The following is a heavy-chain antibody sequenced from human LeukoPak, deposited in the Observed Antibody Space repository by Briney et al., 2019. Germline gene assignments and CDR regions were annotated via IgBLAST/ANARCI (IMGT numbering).Heavy chain of an antibody. D-gene: IGHD3-3*01. J-gene: IGHJ4*02. CDR3: AREQTYYDFWSGYYSETFFDY. V-gene: IGHV3-30*03. CDR2: ISYDGSNK. CDR1: GFTFSSYG. Sequence: HPGGSLRLSCAASGFTFSSYGMHWVRQAPGKGLEWVAVISYDGSNKYYADSVKGRFTISGDNSKNTLYLQMNSLRAEDTAVYYCAREQTYYDFWSGYYSETFFDYWGQGTLVTVSS.